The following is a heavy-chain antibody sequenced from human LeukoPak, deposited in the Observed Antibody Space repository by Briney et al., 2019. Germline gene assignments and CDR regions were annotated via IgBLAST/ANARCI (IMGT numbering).Heavy chain of an antibody. CDR1: RGSISSYY. V-gene: IGHV4-59*01. CDR3: ARDYGSGSQPFDY. Sequence: SETLSLTCTVSRGSISSYYRSWIRQPPGKGLDGIGYIYYSGSTNYNPSLKSRVTISVDTSKNQFSLKLSSVTAADTAVYYCARDYGSGSQPFDYWGQGTLVTVSS. J-gene: IGHJ4*02. D-gene: IGHD3-10*01. CDR2: IYYSGST.